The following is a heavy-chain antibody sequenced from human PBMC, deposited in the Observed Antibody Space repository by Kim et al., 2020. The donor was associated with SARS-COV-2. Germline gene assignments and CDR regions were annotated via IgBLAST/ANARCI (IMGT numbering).Heavy chain of an antibody. Sequence: GGSLRLSCVGYGFTFNQNWMSWVRQAPGKGLEWLAIINQGGSEKHYVHSVEGRFTISRDNARNSLYLEMNNLRAEDTALYYCTRDHGGGNGDWGLGTLVTVSS. CDR2: INQGGSEK. D-gene: IGHD2-15*01. V-gene: IGHV3-7*03. CDR1: GFTFNQNW. CDR3: TRDHGGGNGD. J-gene: IGHJ4*01.